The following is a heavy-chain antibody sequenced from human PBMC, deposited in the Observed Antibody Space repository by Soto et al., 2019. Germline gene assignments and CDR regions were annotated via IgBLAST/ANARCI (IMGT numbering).Heavy chain of an antibody. CDR3: ARYHGDYYYYYGMDV. CDR2: ISAYNGNT. D-gene: IGHD4-17*01. J-gene: IGHJ6*02. CDR1: GYTFTSYG. Sequence: QVQLVQSGAEVKKPGASVKVSCKASGYTFTSYGISWVRQDPGQGLEWMGWISAYNGNTNYAQKLQGRVTMTTDTSTSTAYMELRSLRSDDTAVYYCARYHGDYYYYYGMDVWGQGTTVTVSS. V-gene: IGHV1-18*01.